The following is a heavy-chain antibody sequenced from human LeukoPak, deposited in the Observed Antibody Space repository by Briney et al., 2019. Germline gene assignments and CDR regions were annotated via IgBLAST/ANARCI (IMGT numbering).Heavy chain of an antibody. D-gene: IGHD3-22*01. CDR3: ARDGGYYYDSSGYYYAGYFDY. CDR2: IIPILGIA. V-gene: IGHV1-69*04. J-gene: IGHJ4*02. CDR1: GGTFSSYA. Sequence: GASVKVSCKASGGTFSSYAISWVRQAPGQGLEWMGRIIPILGIANYAQKFQGRVTITADESTSTAYMELSSLRSEDTAVYYCARDGGYYYDSSGYYYAGYFDYWGQGTLVTVSS.